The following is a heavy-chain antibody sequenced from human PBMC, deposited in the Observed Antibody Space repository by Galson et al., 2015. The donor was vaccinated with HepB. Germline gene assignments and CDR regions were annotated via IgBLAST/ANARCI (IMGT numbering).Heavy chain of an antibody. J-gene: IGHJ6*02. Sequence: SLRLSCAASGFTFSSYGMHWVRQAPGKGLEWVAVISYDGSNKYYADSVKGRFTISRDNSKNTLYLQMNSLRAEDTAVYYCAKDRTFSGPYCSSTSCYRRAGMDVWGQGTTVTVSS. CDR3: AKDRTFSGPYCSSTSCYRRAGMDV. V-gene: IGHV3-30*18. D-gene: IGHD2-2*01. CDR1: GFTFSSYG. CDR2: ISYDGSNK.